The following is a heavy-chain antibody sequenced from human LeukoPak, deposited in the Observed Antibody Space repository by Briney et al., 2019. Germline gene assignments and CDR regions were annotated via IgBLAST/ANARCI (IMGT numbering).Heavy chain of an antibody. CDR3: ARGDYGSGSYYNGDAFDI. J-gene: IGHJ3*02. V-gene: IGHV4-30-2*01. Sequence: KPSETLSLTCAVSGGSISSGGYSWSWIRQPPGKGLEWIGYIYHSGSTYYNPSLKSRVTISVDRSKNQLSLKLSSVTAADTAVYYCARGDYGSGSYYNGDAFDIWGQGTMVTVSS. CDR2: IYHSGST. D-gene: IGHD3-10*01. CDR1: GGSISSGGYS.